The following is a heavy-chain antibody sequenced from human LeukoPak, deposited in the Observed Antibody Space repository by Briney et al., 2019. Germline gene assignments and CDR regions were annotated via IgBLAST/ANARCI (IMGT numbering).Heavy chain of an antibody. CDR1: GFTFSSYW. J-gene: IGHJ6*03. Sequence: GGSLRLSCAASGFTFSSYWMHWVRQAPGKGLVWVSRINSDGSTTSYADSVKGRFTISRDNAKNTLYLQMNSLRAEDSAMYFCARDYYYYYLGVCGKGTTVTVSS. CDR3: ARDYYYYYLGV. V-gene: IGHV3-74*01. CDR2: INSDGSTT.